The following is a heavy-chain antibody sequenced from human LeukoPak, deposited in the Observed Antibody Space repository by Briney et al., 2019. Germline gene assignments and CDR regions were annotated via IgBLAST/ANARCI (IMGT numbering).Heavy chain of an antibody. CDR1: GFTFNTYG. D-gene: IGHD3-10*01. V-gene: IGHV3-23*01. J-gene: IGHJ4*02. CDR3: AKNIGGLDY. CDR2: ISGSDGST. Sequence: GGSLRLSCAVSGFTFNTYGMTWVRQAPGKGLEWVSGISGSDGSTYHADSVKGRFTISRDNSKNALYLQMNSLRGEDTAVYYCAKNIGGLDYWGQGTLVTVSS.